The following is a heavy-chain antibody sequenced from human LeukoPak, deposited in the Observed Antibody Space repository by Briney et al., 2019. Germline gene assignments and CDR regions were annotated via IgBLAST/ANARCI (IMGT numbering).Heavy chain of an antibody. CDR3: ARESQYYYYGMDV. CDR1: GYTFTGYY. V-gene: IGHV1-18*04. CDR2: ISAYNGNT. Sequence: GASVKVSCKASGYTFTGYYMHWVRQAPGQGLEWMGWISAYNGNTNYAQKLQGRVTMTTDTSTSTAYMELRSLRSDDTAVYYCARESQYYYYGMDVWGQGTTVTVSS. J-gene: IGHJ6*02.